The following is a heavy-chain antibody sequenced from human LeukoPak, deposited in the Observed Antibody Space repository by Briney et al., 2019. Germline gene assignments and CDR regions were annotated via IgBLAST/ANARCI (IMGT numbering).Heavy chain of an antibody. CDR3: ARDRITMVRGVTSSY. J-gene: IGHJ4*02. CDR1: GYTFTGYY. V-gene: IGHV1-2*02. D-gene: IGHD3-10*01. Sequence: ASVKVSCKASGYTFTGYYMHWVRQAPGQGLEWMGWINPNSGGTNYAQKFQGRVTMTRGTSISTAYMELSRLRSDDTAVYYCARDRITMVRGVTSSYWGQGTLVTVSS. CDR2: INPNSGGT.